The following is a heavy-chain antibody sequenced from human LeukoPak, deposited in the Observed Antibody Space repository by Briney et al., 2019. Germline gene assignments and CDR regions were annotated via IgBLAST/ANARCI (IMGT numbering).Heavy chain of an antibody. Sequence: PGASVKVSCKASGYTFTGYYMHWVRQAPGQGLEWMGWINPNSGGTNYAQKFQGRVTMTRDTSISTAYMELSRLRSDDTAVYYCARESYDSSGPYHWGFDYWGQGTLVTVSS. J-gene: IGHJ4*02. D-gene: IGHD3-22*01. CDR3: ARESYDSSGPYHWGFDY. CDR1: GYTFTGYY. V-gene: IGHV1-2*02. CDR2: INPNSGGT.